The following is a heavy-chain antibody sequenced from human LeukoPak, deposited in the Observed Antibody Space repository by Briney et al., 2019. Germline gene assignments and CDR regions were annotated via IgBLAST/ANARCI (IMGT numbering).Heavy chain of an antibody. D-gene: IGHD3-22*01. CDR3: ARVGDYYDSSGYYDLAFDY. J-gene: IGHJ4*02. V-gene: IGHV1-69*13. CDR2: ITPIFGTA. Sequence: SVKVSCKASGGTFSSYAISWVRQAPGQGLEWMGGITPIFGTANYAQKFQGRVTITADESTSTAYMELSSLRSEDTAVYYCARVGDYYDSSGYYDLAFDYWGQGTLVTVSS. CDR1: GGTFSSYA.